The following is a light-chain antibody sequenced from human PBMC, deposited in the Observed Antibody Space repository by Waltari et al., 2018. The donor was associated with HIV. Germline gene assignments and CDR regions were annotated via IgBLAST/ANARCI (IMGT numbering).Light chain of an antibody. Sequence: SSELTQDPAVSVALGQTVRITCQGDSLRSDYASWYQQKPGQAPVLVMHGKDNRPSGIPDRFSGSSSGNTASLTITGAQACDEADYYCNSRDSSGNHVLFGGGTKLTVL. J-gene: IGLJ2*01. CDR1: SLRSDY. CDR2: GKD. CDR3: NSRDSSGNHVL. V-gene: IGLV3-19*01.